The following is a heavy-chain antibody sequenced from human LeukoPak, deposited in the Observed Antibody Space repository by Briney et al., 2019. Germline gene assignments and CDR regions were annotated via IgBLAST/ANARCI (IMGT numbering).Heavy chain of an antibody. V-gene: IGHV3-23*01. D-gene: IGHD3-22*01. CDR2: ISGSGGST. Sequence: GGSLRLSCAASGFTFSSYAMSWVRQAPGKGLEWVSAISGSGGSTYYADSVKGRFTISRDNSKNTLYLQMNNLKAEDTAVYYCAKDVYRGSGYCFYFYYWGQGTLVNVSS. J-gene: IGHJ4*01. CDR3: AKDVYRGSGYCFYFYY. CDR1: GFTFSSYA.